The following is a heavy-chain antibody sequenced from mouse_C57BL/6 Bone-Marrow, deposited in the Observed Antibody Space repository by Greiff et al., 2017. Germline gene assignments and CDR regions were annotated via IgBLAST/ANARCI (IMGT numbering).Heavy chain of an antibody. D-gene: IGHD1-1*01. CDR2: IYPGDGDT. CDR1: GYAFSSSW. V-gene: IGHV1-82*01. Sequence: QVQLKQSGPELVKPGASVKISCKASGYAFSSSWMNWVKQRPGKGLEWIGRIYPGDGDTNYNGKFKGKATLTADKSSSTAYMQLSSLTSEDSAVYVCASSITTVVATGDWGQGTLVTVSA. CDR3: ASSITTVVATGD. J-gene: IGHJ3*01.